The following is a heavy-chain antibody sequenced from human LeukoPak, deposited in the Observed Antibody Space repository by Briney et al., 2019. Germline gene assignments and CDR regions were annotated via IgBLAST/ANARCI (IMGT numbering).Heavy chain of an antibody. CDR1: GFTFSSYE. D-gene: IGHD2-15*01. CDR2: ISSSGSTI. CDR3: ARVVVAATPAMDV. V-gene: IGHV3-48*03. J-gene: IGHJ6*03. Sequence: PGGSLRLSCAPSGFTFSSYEMNWVRQAPGKGLEWVSYISSSGSTIYYADSVKGRFTISRDNAKNSLYLQMNSLRAEETAVYYCARVVVAATPAMDVWGKGTTVTVSS.